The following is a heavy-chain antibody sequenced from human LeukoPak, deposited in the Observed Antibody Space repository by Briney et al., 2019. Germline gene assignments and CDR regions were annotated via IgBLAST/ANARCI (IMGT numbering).Heavy chain of an antibody. D-gene: IGHD3-10*01. V-gene: IGHV4-34*01. J-gene: IGHJ6*04. CDR3: ARVSMVRGVSGNYYYYGMDV. CDR1: GGSFSGYY. CDR2: INHSGST. Sequence: PSETLSLTCAVYGGSFSGYYWSWIRQPPGKGLEWIGEINHSGSTNYNPSLKSRVTMSVDTSKNQFSLKLSSVTAADTAVYYCARVSMVRGVSGNYYYYGMDVWGKGTTVTVSS.